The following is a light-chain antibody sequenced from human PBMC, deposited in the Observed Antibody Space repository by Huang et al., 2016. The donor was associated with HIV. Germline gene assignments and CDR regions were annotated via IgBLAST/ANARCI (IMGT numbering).Light chain of an antibody. CDR1: QGISNY. V-gene: IGKV1-27*01. CDR2: AAS. Sequence: DIQMTQSPSSLSASVGDRVTITGRASQGISNYLAWYQQKPGIVPKLRIYAASTLQSGVPSRFSGIGSGTDFTLTISSLQPEDVATYYCQKYNSAPWTFGQGTKVEIK. J-gene: IGKJ1*01. CDR3: QKYNSAPWT.